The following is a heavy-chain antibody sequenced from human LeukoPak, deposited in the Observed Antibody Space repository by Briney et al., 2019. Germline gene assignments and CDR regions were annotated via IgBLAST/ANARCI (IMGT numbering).Heavy chain of an antibody. CDR3: ARAGGTTVTTNYYYYYMDV. Sequence: PGGSLRLSCAASGFTFSSYGMHWVRQAPGKGLEWVSYISSSSSTIYYADSVKGRFTISRDNAKNSLYLQMNSLRAEDTAVYYCARAGGTTVTTNYYYYYMDVWGKGTTVTVSS. CDR2: ISSSSSTI. J-gene: IGHJ6*03. CDR1: GFTFSSYG. D-gene: IGHD4-17*01. V-gene: IGHV3-48*01.